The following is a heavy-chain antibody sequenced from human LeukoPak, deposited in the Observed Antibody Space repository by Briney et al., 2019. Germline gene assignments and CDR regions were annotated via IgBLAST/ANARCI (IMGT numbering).Heavy chain of an antibody. J-gene: IGHJ4*02. CDR3: ARGWFGESPLHY. D-gene: IGHD3-10*01. V-gene: IGHV4-59*01. CDR1: GGSISCYY. CDR2: IYYSGST. Sequence: SETPSLTCTVSGGSISCYYWSWIRQPPGKGLEWIGYIYYSGSTNYSPSLKSRVTISVDTSKNQFSLKLSSVTAADTAVYYCARGWFGESPLHYWGQGTLVTVSS.